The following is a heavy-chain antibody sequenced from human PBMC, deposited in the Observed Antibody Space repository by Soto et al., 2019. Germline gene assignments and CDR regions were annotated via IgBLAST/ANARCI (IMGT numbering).Heavy chain of an antibody. CDR3: ARECSSTSCYAYP. Sequence: SVKVSCKASGGTFSSYTISWVRQAPGQGLEWMGRIIPILGIANYAQKFQGRVTITADKSTSTAYMELSSLRSEDTAVYYCARECSSTSCYAYPWGQGTLVTVSS. V-gene: IGHV1-69*04. CDR1: GGTFSSYT. CDR2: IIPILGIA. J-gene: IGHJ5*02. D-gene: IGHD2-2*01.